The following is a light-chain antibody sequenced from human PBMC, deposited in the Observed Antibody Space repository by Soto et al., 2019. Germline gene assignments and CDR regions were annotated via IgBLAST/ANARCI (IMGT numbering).Light chain of an antibody. CDR1: SSDIGGYKY. J-gene: IGLJ2*01. V-gene: IGLV2-8*01. CDR2: EVS. Sequence: QSALTQPPSASGSPGQSVTISCTGTSSDIGGYKYVSWYQQHPGKAPKLMIYEVSKRPSGVPDRFSGSKSGNTASLTVSGLQTEDEAEYYCSSYAGRNNVVFGGGTKLTVL. CDR3: SSYAGRNNVV.